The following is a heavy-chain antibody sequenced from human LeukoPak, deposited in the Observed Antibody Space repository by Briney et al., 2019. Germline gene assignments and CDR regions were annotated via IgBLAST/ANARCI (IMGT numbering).Heavy chain of an antibody. D-gene: IGHD3-3*01. Sequence: ASMKVSCKASGYTFTSYGITWVRQVPGQGLEWMGWISAYNGKREYAQKFQGRIIMTVDTSTRTAYLEMWNLRSDDTAVYYCARDLPFEGLHEWLLEYWGQGTLVSVSS. V-gene: IGHV1-18*01. J-gene: IGHJ1*01. CDR1: GYTFTSYG. CDR3: ARDLPFEGLHEWLLEY. CDR2: ISAYNGKR.